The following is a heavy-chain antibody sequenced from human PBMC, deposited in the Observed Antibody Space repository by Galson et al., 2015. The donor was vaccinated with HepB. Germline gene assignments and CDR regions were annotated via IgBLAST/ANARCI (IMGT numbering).Heavy chain of an antibody. CDR3: ARWGGLGGYCSSTSCSGSDY. J-gene: IGHJ4*02. CDR2: ISSSSSYI. D-gene: IGHD2-2*01. V-gene: IGHV3-21*01. CDR1: GFTFSSYS. Sequence: SLRLSCAASGFTFSSYSMNWVRQAPGKGLEWVSSISSSSSYIYYADSVKGRFTISRDNAKNSLYLQMNSLRAEDTAVYYCARWGGLGGYCSSTSCSGSDYWGQGTLVTVSS.